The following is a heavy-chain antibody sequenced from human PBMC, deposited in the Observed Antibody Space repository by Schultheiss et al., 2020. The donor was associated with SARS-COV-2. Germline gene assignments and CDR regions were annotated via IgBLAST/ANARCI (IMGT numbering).Heavy chain of an antibody. Sequence: GGSLRLSCAASGFTFSSYAMSWVRQAPGKGLEWVAVISYDGSNKYYADSVKGRFTISRDNSKNTLYLQMNSLRDEDTAVYYCARCPLPYSSRDWFDPWGQGTLVTVSS. D-gene: IGHD6-13*01. CDR3: ARCPLPYSSRDWFDP. CDR2: ISYDGSNK. J-gene: IGHJ5*02. V-gene: IGHV3-30*03. CDR1: GFTFSSYA.